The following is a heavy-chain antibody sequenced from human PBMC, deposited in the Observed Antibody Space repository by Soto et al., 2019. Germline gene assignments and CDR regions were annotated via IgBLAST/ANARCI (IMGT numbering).Heavy chain of an antibody. V-gene: IGHV4-4*02. J-gene: IGHJ4*02. Sequence: QVQLQESGPGLVKPSGTLSLTCAVSGGSFTSNNWWTWVRQPPGQGLEWIGEIYRTGSTNYNPSIKSRVTISLDKSENQFSLKVTSLTAAYTAVYYCASRDPGTSVDYWGQGTLVTVSS. CDR2: IYRTGST. D-gene: IGHD1-7*01. CDR3: ASRDPGTSVDY. CDR1: GGSFTSNNW.